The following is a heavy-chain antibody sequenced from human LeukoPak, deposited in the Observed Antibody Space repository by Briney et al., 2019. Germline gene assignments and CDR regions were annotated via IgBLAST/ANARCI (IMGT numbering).Heavy chain of an antibody. Sequence: SETLSLTCTVSGGSISSYYWSWIRQPAGKGLEWIGRIYTSGSTNYNPSLKSRVTISADTSKNQFSLRLSSVTAADTAVYYCARGLNNRKSGRRFDVFEIWGQGTMVTVSS. V-gene: IGHV4-4*07. J-gene: IGHJ3*02. CDR1: GGSISSYY. D-gene: IGHD2/OR15-2a*01. CDR3: ARGLNNRKSGRRFDVFEI. CDR2: IYTSGST.